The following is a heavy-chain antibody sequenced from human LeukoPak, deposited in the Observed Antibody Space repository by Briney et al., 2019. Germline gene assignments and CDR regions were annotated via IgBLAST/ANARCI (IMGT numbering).Heavy chain of an antibody. D-gene: IGHD6-6*01. Sequence: ASVKVSRKASGYTFTSYYMHWVRRAPGQGLEWMGIINPSGGSTSYAQKFQGRVTMTRDTSTSTVYMELSSLRSEDTAVYYCARVSQVRSSSVSVPYWGQGTLVTVSS. J-gene: IGHJ4*02. CDR1: GYTFTSYY. CDR2: INPSGGST. V-gene: IGHV1-46*01. CDR3: ARVSQVRSSSVSVPY.